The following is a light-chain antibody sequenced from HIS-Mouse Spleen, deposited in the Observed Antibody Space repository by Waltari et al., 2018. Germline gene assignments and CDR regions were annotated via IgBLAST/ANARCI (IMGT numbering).Light chain of an antibody. Sequence: GDALPKQYAYWYQQKPGQAPVLVIYKDSERPSGIPERFSGSSSGTTVTLTISGVQAEDEADYYCQSADSSGTYSVVFGGGTKLTVL. V-gene: IGLV3-25*03. CDR1: ALPKQY. CDR3: QSADSSGTYSVV. CDR2: KDS. J-gene: IGLJ2*01.